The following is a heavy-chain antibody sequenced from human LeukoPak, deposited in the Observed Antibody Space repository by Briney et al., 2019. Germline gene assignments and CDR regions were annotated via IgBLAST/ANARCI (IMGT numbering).Heavy chain of an antibody. CDR2: IIPILGIA. Sequence: SVKVSCKASGGTFSSYAISWVRQAPGQGLEWMGRIIPILGIANYAQKFQGRVTITADKSTSTAYMGLSSLRSEDTAVYYCARVRTCSSTSCYRDYYYYGVDVWGQGTTVTVSS. J-gene: IGHJ6*02. V-gene: IGHV1-69*04. D-gene: IGHD2-2*01. CDR3: ARVRTCSSTSCYRDYYYYGVDV. CDR1: GGTFSSYA.